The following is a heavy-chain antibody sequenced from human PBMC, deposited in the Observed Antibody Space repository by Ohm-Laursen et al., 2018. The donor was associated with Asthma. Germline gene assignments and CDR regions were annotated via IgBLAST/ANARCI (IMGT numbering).Heavy chain of an antibody. Sequence: SLRLSCSASGYTFSRYSIHWVRQIPGKGLEWVASISTASSFIYYADSVRGRFTTSRDNARNSVYLQMNSLRAEDTAVYYCARDKPENEVNGYYYGMDVWGQGTTVTVSS. D-gene: IGHD2-8*01. CDR1: GYTFSRYS. CDR3: ARDKPENEVNGYYYGMDV. CDR2: ISTASSFI. V-gene: IGHV3-21*01. J-gene: IGHJ6*02.